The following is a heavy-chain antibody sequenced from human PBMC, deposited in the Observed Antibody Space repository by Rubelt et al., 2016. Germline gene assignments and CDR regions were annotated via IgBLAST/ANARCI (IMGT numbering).Heavy chain of an antibody. Sequence: QVQLQESGPGLVKPSETLSLTCTVSGGSISSYYWSWIRQPPGKGLECIGYIYFSGSTNYNPSLESRVTISVDTSKNQFSLNRVSVTAADTAVYYCARGVAAAGSSYYYGMDVWGRGTTVAVSS. CDR3: ARGVAAAGSSYYYGMDV. CDR2: IYFSGST. D-gene: IGHD6-13*01. V-gene: IGHV4-59*08. CDR1: GGSISSYY. J-gene: IGHJ6*02.